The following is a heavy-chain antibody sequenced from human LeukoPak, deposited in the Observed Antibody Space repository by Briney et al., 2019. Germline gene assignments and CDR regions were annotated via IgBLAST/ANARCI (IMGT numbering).Heavy chain of an antibody. V-gene: IGHV3-11*04. J-gene: IGHJ4*02. CDR1: GFTFSDYY. CDR3: ARDPGIAARPNDY. CDR2: ISSSGSTI. Sequence: GGSLRLSCAASGFTFSDYYMSWIRQAPGKGLEWVSCISSSGSTIYYADSVKGRFTISRDNAKNSLYLQMNNLRAEDTAVYYCARDPGIAARPNDYWGQGTLVTVSS. D-gene: IGHD6-6*01.